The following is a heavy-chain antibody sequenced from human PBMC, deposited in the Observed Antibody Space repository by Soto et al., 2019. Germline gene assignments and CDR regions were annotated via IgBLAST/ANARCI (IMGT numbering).Heavy chain of an antibody. J-gene: IGHJ4*02. Sequence: QVQLVQSGAEVKKPGSSVKVSCTASGDTFNFYTINWVRKTHGLGLEWMGRFNPITRCSNSALKIQVRVTVTADKSTLTAYMVLSRLRSEDTAIYCCATIFGSGIRAFDYCAQGALVTVSS. CDR3: ATIFGSGIRAFDY. CDR1: GDTFNFYT. D-gene: IGHD3-10*01. CDR2: FNPITRCS. V-gene: IGHV1-69*02.